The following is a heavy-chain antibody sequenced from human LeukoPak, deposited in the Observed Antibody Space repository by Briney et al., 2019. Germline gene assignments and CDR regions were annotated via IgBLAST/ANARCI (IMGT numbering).Heavy chain of an antibody. D-gene: IGHD3-10*01. Sequence: GASVKVSCKASGYTFTSCDINWVRQATGQGLEWMGWMNPNSGNTGYAQKFQGRVTMTRNTSISTAYMELSSLRSEDTAVYYCARVLWFGELSSYYWGQGALVTVSS. V-gene: IGHV1-8*01. CDR1: GYTFTSCD. CDR2: MNPNSGNT. J-gene: IGHJ4*02. CDR3: ARVLWFGELSSYY.